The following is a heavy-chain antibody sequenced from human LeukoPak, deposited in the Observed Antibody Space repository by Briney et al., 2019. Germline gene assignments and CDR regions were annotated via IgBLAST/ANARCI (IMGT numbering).Heavy chain of an antibody. V-gene: IGHV3-15*01. CDR1: GFTFCNAL. D-gene: IGHD2-15*01. CDR2: IKSKTDGGTT. Sequence: GGSLRLSCAGSGFTFCNALMSWVGPAPGKGLEWVGRIKSKTDGGTTDYAVPVKGRFTISREDSKNTIYLQMNNLKTEDTAVYYCTQDVPLAVVVAASWGQGTLVTVSS. J-gene: IGHJ4*02. CDR3: TQDVPLAVVVAAS.